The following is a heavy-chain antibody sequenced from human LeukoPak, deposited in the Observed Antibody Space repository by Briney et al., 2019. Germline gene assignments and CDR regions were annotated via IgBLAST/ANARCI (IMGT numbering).Heavy chain of an antibody. Sequence: SETLSLTCTVSGGSISSYYWSWIRQPPGKGLEWIGYIYYSGSTNYNPSLKSRVTISVDTSKNQFSLKLSSVTAADTAVYYCARHVPLYGGNPLDCWGQGTLVTVSS. CDR3: ARHVPLYGGNPLDC. CDR1: GGSISSYY. J-gene: IGHJ4*02. V-gene: IGHV4-59*08. CDR2: IYYSGST. D-gene: IGHD4-23*01.